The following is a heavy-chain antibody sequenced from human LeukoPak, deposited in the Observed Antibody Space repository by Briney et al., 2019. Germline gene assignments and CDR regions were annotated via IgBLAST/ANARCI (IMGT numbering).Heavy chain of an antibody. D-gene: IGHD3-16*01. V-gene: IGHV1-24*01. CDR1: GDTLSQLT. J-gene: IGHJ4*02. Sequence: ASVKVSCKISGDTLSQLTIHWVRQAPGEGLEKMGRFDPEYGEKVSAQTFQGRVTMTGDTSTNTAYMELSSLRSEDTAVYYCATGIMIPAGFDYWGQGTLVTVSS. CDR3: ATGIMIPAGFDY. CDR2: FDPEYGEK.